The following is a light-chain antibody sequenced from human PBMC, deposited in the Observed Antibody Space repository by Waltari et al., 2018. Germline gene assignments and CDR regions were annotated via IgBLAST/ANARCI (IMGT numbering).Light chain of an antibody. CDR2: EVS. V-gene: IGLV2-8*01. J-gene: IGLJ2*01. Sequence: QSALTQPPSASGSPGQAVTIPCTGTSSYVGGYNFVSLYQHPPGKAPRLIIYEVSERPSGVPDRFSGSKSGNTASLTVSGLQAEDEADYYCSSYVANNNPVFGGGTKLTVL. CDR1: SSYVGGYNF. CDR3: SSYVANNNPV.